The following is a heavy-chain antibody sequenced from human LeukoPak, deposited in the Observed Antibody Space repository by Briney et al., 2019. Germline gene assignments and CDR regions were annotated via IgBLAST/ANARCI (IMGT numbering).Heavy chain of an antibody. Sequence: PGGSLRLSCAASGFTLNTNDMNWVRQAPGKGLEWVSLLYPWGSAFYTDSVKGRFTVTRDESKNMMFLQMNTLRPDDTAMYYRVRQGGGDSRWGQGALVTVSS. J-gene: IGHJ4*01. CDR1: GFTLNTND. D-gene: IGHD3-22*01. CDR2: LYPWGSA. V-gene: IGHV3-66*02. CDR3: VRQGGGDSR.